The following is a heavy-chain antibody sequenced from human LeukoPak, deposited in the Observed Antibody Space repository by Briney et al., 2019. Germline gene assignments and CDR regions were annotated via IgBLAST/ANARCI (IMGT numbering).Heavy chain of an antibody. CDR3: ARTSGDAFDT. CDR2: IYYSGST. J-gene: IGHJ3*02. Sequence: SETLSLTCTVSGGSISSYYWSWIRQPPGKGLEWIGYIYYSGSTNYNPSLKSRVTISVDTSKNQFSLKLSSVTAADTAVYYCARTSGDAFDTWGQGTMVTVSS. V-gene: IGHV4-59*01. CDR1: GGSISSYY.